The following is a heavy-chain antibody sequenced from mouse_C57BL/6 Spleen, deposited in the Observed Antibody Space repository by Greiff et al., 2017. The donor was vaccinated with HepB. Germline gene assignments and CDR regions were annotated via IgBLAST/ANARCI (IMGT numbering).Heavy chain of an antibody. D-gene: IGHD1-1*01. J-gene: IGHJ2*01. V-gene: IGHV1-19*01. CDR2: INPYNGGT. CDR1: GYTFTDYY. Sequence: VQLQQSGPVLVKPGASVKMSCKASGYTFTDYYMNWVKQSHGKSLEWIGVINPYNGGTSYNQKFKGKATLTVDKSSSTAYMELNSLTSEDSAVYYCARDYYGSSPSFDYWGQGTTLTVSS. CDR3: ARDYYGSSPSFDY.